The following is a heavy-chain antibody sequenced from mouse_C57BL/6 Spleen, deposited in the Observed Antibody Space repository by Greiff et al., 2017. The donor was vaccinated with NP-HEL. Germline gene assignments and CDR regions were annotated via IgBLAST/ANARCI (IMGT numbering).Heavy chain of an antibody. CDR2: IDPEDGDT. D-gene: IGHD1-1*01. Sequence: VQLQQSGAELVRPGASVKLSCTASGFNIKDYYMHWVKQRPEQGLEWIGRIDPEDGDTEYAPKFQGKATMTADTSSNTAYLQLSSLTSEDAAVYYCTTPCGRGYFDVWGTGTTVTVSS. J-gene: IGHJ1*03. CDR3: TTPCGRGYFDV. CDR1: GFNIKDYY. V-gene: IGHV14-1*01.